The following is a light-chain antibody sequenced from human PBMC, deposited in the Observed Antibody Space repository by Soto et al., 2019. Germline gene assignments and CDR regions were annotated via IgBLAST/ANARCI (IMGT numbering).Light chain of an antibody. J-gene: IGLJ1*01. CDR3: AAWDDSLNAYV. V-gene: IGLV1-44*01. Sequence: QSVLTQSPSASGTPGQSVTISCSGSSSNIGSETVNWFQHLPGTTPKLLIYGNYKRPSGVPARFSGSKSGTSASLAIIGLQSEDEADYYCAAWDDSLNAYVFGTGTKVTVL. CDR1: SSNIGSET. CDR2: GNY.